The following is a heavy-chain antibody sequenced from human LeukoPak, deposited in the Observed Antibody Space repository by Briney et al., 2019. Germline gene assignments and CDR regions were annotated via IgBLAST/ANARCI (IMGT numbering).Heavy chain of an antibody. CDR3: ARESSGGNWFDP. D-gene: IGHD2-15*01. CDR1: GGTFSSSA. CDR2: IIPIFGTA. J-gene: IGHJ5*02. Sequence: SVKVSCKASGGTFSSSAISWVRHAPGQGLEWMGGIIPIFGTANYAQKFQGRVTITTDESTSTAYMELSSLRSEDTAVYYCARESSGGNWFDPWGQGTLVTVSS. V-gene: IGHV1-69*05.